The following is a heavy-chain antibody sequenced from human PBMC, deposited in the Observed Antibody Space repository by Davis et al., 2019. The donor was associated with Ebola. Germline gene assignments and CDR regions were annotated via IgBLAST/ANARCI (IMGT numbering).Heavy chain of an antibody. CDR3: ARGSYGY. CDR1: EFSFRNYG. J-gene: IGHJ4*02. Sequence: GGSLRLSCAASEFSFRNYGMHWVRRAPGKGLEWVANIKQDGSEKYYVDSVKGRFTISRDNAKNSLYLQMNSLRAEDTAVYYCARGSYGYWGQGTLVTVSS. D-gene: IGHD2-15*01. CDR2: IKQDGSEK. V-gene: IGHV3-7*04.